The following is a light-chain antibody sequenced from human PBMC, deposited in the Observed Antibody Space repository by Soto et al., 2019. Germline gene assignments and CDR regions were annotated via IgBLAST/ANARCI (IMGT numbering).Light chain of an antibody. CDR3: KQYNSYWT. CDR2: DAS. CDR1: QSISSW. V-gene: IGKV1-5*01. Sequence: DIQMTQSPSTLSASVGDRLTITCRASQSISSWLAWYQQKPGKAPKLLIYDASSLESGVPSRFSGSGSGTEFTLTISSLKPDDFATYYCKQYNSYWTFGQGTKVDI. J-gene: IGKJ1*01.